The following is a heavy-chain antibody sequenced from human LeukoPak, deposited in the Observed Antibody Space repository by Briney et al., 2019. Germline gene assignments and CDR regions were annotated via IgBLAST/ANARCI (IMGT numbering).Heavy chain of an antibody. CDR3: ATEPRRWYRRFDY. D-gene: IGHD4-23*01. J-gene: IGHJ4*02. CDR2: INHSGST. Sequence: PETLSLTCAVYGGSFSGYYWSWIRQPPGKGLEWIGEINHSGSTNYNPSLKRRVTISVDTSKNQFSLKLSSVTAADTAVYYCATEPRRWYRRFDYWGQAAMATASS. CDR1: GGSFSGYY. V-gene: IGHV4-34*01.